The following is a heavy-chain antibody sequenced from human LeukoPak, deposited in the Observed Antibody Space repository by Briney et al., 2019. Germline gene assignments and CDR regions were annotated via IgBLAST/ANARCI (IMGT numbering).Heavy chain of an antibody. D-gene: IGHD3-22*01. Sequence: ASVKVSCKASGYTFTSYGISWVRQAPGQGLEWMGWISAYNGNTNYAQKLQGRVTMTRDTSTSTVYMELSSLRSEDTAVYYCARTYYYDSSGYYYVDAFDIWGQGTMVTVSS. CDR1: GYTFTSYG. CDR3: ARTYYYDSSGYYYVDAFDI. J-gene: IGHJ3*02. CDR2: ISAYNGNT. V-gene: IGHV1-18*01.